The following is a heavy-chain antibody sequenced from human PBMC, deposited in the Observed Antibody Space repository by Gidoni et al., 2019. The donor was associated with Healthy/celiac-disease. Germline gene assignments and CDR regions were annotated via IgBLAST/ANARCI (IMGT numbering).Heavy chain of an antibody. CDR3: ARHHTDDYSNPNNWFDP. Sequence: EVQLVQSGAEVKKPGESLRISCKGSGYSFTSYWISWVRQMPGKGLEWMGRIDPSDSYTNYSPSFQGHVTSSADKSISTAYLQWSSLKASDTAMYYCARHHTDDYSNPNNWFDPWGQGTLVTVSS. D-gene: IGHD4-4*01. J-gene: IGHJ5*02. CDR2: IDPSDSYT. CDR1: GYSFTSYW. V-gene: IGHV5-10-1*01.